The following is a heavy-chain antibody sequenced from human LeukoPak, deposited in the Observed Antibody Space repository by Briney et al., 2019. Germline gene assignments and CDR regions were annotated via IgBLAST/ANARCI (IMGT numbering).Heavy chain of an antibody. D-gene: IGHD5-18*01. CDR1: GFTFSSYG. CDR3: AKAHVRYSYGNAFDY. V-gene: IGHV3-30*18. Sequence: PGGSLRLSCAASGFTFSSYGMHWVRQAPGKGLEWVAVISYDGSHKYHADSVKGRFTISRDNSKNTLYLQMNSLRAEDTAVYYCAKAHVRYSYGNAFDYWGQGTLVTVSS. CDR2: ISYDGSHK. J-gene: IGHJ4*02.